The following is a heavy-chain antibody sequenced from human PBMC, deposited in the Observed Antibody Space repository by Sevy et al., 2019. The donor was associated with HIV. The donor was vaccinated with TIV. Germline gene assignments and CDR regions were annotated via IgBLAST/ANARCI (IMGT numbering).Heavy chain of an antibody. J-gene: IGHJ6*02. CDR3: ARVFYTTGTLQNDYYYYGMDV. Sequence: SQTLSLTCAISGDSVSSNSAAWNWIRQSPSRGLEWLGRTYYRSKWYNDYAVSVKSRITINPDTSKNQFSLQLNSVTPEDTAVYYCARVFYTTGTLQNDYYYYGMDVWGQGTTVTVSS. V-gene: IGHV6-1*01. CDR1: GDSVSSNSAA. D-gene: IGHD1-1*01. CDR2: TYYRSKWYN.